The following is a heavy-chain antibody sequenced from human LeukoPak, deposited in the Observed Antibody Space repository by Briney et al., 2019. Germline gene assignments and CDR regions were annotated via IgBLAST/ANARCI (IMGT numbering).Heavy chain of an antibody. CDR2: IYYSGST. D-gene: IGHD6-19*01. CDR1: GGSISSYY. Sequence: SETLSLTCTVSGGSISSYYWSWIRQPPGKGLEWIGYIYYSGSTNYNPSLKSRVTISVDTSKNQFSLKLSSVTAADTAVYYCARDLGIAVAGTGGYWGQGTLVTVSS. CDR3: ARDLGIAVAGTGGY. V-gene: IGHV4-59*12. J-gene: IGHJ4*02.